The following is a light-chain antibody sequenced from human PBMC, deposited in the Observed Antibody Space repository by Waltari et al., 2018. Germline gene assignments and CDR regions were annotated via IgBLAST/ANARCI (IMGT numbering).Light chain of an antibody. CDR2: LNDDGSI. CDR3: QTGGTGIQV. V-gene: IGLV4-69*01. Sequence: QLVLTQSPSASASLGASVKLTCTLSSGHSSYAIAWPQQQSEKGLRYLMKLNDDGSISKGDGVPDRFSCSSSGAERYLTISSPQAEDEADYYCQTGGTGIQVFGGGTKLTVL. CDR1: SGHSSYA. J-gene: IGLJ3*02.